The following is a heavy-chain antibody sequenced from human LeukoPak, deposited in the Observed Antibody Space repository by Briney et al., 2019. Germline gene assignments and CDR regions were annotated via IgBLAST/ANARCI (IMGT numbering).Heavy chain of an antibody. CDR3: ARSQGYCSGGSCLQGDWFDP. D-gene: IGHD2-15*01. Sequence: GESLKISCKGSGYSFTSYWIGWVRQMPGKGLEWMGIIYPGDSDTRYSPSFQGQVTISADKSISTAYLQWGSLKASDTAMYYCARSQGYCSGGSCLQGDWFDPWGQGALVTVSS. CDR2: IYPGDSDT. V-gene: IGHV5-51*01. J-gene: IGHJ5*02. CDR1: GYSFTSYW.